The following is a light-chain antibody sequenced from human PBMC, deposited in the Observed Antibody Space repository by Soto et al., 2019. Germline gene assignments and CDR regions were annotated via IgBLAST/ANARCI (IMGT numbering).Light chain of an antibody. CDR3: CSYAGSSTWGV. CDR2: EGS. V-gene: IGLV2-23*01. Sequence: QSALTQPASVSGSPGQSITISCTGTSSDVGSYNLVSWYQQHPGKAPKLMIYEGSKRPSGVSNRFSGSKSGNTASLTISGLRAEDEADYYCCSYAGSSTWGVFGGGTKLTVL. CDR1: SSDVGSYNL. J-gene: IGLJ2*01.